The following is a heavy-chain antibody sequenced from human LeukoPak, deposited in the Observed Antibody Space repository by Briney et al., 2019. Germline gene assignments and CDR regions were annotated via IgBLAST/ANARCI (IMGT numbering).Heavy chain of an antibody. D-gene: IGHD3-22*01. Sequence: KPSETLSLTCAVSGYSISSDNYWVWIRQPPGQGLEWTGGIYHSGSTYYNPSLKSRVTMSVDTSKNQFSLKLSSVTAADTAVYYCARAPRDSSRSNYMRRFDYWGQGTLVTVSS. CDR3: ARAPRDSSRSNYMRRFDY. CDR1: GYSISSDNY. CDR2: IYHSGST. J-gene: IGHJ4*02. V-gene: IGHV4-38-2*01.